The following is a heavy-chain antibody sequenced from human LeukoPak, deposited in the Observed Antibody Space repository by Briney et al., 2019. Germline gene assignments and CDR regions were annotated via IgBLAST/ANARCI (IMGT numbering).Heavy chain of an antibody. J-gene: IGHJ6*03. CDR1: GGSFSGYY. Sequence: SETLSLTCAVYGGSFSGYYWSWIRQPPGKGLEWIGEINHSGSTNYNPSLKSRVTISVDTSKNQFSLKLSSVTAADTAVYYCARIPYDSSGYYYYYYYMDVWGKGTTVTISS. D-gene: IGHD3-22*01. CDR3: ARIPYDSSGYYYYYYYMDV. V-gene: IGHV4-34*01. CDR2: INHSGST.